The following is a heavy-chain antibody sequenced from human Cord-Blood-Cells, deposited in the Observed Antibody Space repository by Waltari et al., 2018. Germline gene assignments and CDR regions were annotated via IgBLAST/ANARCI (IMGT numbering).Heavy chain of an antibody. J-gene: IGHJ4*02. V-gene: IGHV3-30*04. CDR1: GFTFSSYA. Sequence: QVQLVESGGGVVQPGRSLRLSCAASGFTFSSYAMHWVRQAPGKGLEGVAVISYDGSNKYYADSVKGRFTISRDNSKNTLYLQMNSLRAEDTAVYYCARDKGIDYWGQGTLVTVSS. CDR2: ISYDGSNK. CDR3: ARDKGIDY.